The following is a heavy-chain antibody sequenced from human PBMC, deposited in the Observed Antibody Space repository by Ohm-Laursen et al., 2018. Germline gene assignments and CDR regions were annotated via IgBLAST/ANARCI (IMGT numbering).Heavy chain of an antibody. CDR3: ARDSSRRAREGGMDV. CDR1: GFTFSSYG. J-gene: IGHJ6*02. CDR2: ISETGSHI. V-gene: IGHV3-21*01. D-gene: IGHD6-6*01. Sequence: SLRLSCAASGFTFSSYGMSWVRQAAGKGLEWISYISETGSHIYDADSMRGRFTVARDNAKNLLYLQLNSLRVEDTAVYYCARDSSRRAREGGMDVWGQGTMVTVSS.